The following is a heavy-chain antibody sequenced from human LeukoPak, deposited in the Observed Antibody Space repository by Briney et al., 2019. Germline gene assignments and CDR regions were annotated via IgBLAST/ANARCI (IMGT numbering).Heavy chain of an antibody. CDR1: GFTFSSYE. V-gene: IGHV3-48*03. D-gene: IGHD3-22*01. CDR3: ARETYSYDSSGYYYPSGFDY. CDR2: ISSSGSTI. J-gene: IGHJ4*02. Sequence: PGGSLRLSCAASGFTFSSYEMNWVRQAPGKGLEWVSYISSSGSTIYYADSVKGRFTISRDNAQNSLYLQMNSLRAEDTAEYYCARETYSYDSSGYYYPSGFDYWGQGTLVTVSS.